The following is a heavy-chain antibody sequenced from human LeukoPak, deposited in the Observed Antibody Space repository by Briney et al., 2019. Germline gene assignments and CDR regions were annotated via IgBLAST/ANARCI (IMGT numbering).Heavy chain of an antibody. D-gene: IGHD5-12*01. J-gene: IGHJ4*02. CDR3: AKDPKRGLQSPRYFDN. V-gene: IGHV1-2*02. CDR2: INPNSGGT. Sequence: ASVKVSCKASGYTFTGYYMHWVRQAPGQGLEWMGWINPNSGGTNYAQKFQGRVTMTRDTSISTAYMELSRLRSDDTAVYYCAKDPKRGLQSPRYFDNWGQETLVTVSS. CDR1: GYTFTGYY.